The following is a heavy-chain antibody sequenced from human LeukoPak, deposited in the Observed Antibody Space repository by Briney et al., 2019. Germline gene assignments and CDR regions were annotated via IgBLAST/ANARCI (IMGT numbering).Heavy chain of an antibody. CDR3: ARPRIVGARALAY. CDR2: ISSSSSTI. V-gene: IGHV3-48*01. Sequence: AGGSLRVSCAASGFTFSSYSMNWVRQAPGKGLEWVSYISSSSSTIYYADSVKGRFTISRDNAKNSLYLQMNSLRAEDTAVYYCARPRIVGARALAYWGQGTLVTVSS. D-gene: IGHD1-26*01. CDR1: GFTFSSYS. J-gene: IGHJ4*02.